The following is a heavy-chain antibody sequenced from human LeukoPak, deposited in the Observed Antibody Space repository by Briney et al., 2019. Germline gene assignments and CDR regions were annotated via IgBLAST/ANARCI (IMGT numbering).Heavy chain of an antibody. D-gene: IGHD3-3*01. CDR1: GGSISSGDYY. V-gene: IGHV4-30-4*08. Sequence: PSETLSLTCTVSGGSISSGDYYWRWIRQPPGKGLEWIGYIYYSGSTYYNPSLKSRVTIPVDTSKNQFSLKLSSVTAADTAVYYCARVSPYYDFWSGYGDYWGQGTLVTVSS. J-gene: IGHJ4*02. CDR2: IYYSGST. CDR3: ARVSPYYDFWSGYGDY.